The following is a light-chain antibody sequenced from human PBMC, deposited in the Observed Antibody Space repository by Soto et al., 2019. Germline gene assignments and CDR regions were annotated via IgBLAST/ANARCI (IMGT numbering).Light chain of an antibody. J-gene: IGLJ3*02. V-gene: IGLV2-11*01. CDR1: NTDVGGYNY. CDR3: CSFAGPYTGV. Sequence: QSALTQPRSVSGSPGQSVTISCTGTNTDVGGYNYVSWYQQHPGKAPKLIIYDVDKRPSGVPDRFSGSKSGTTASLTISGLQAEDEADFYCCSFAGPYTGVFGGGTKVTVL. CDR2: DVD.